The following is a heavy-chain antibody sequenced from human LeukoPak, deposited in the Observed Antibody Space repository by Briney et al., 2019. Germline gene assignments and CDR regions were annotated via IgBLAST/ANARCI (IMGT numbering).Heavy chain of an antibody. Sequence: SETLSLTCTVSGDFISSYYWTWIRQPPGKGLEWIGYVYNRGGTDYNPSLKSRVTISVNTSKNQFSLRLNSMTTADTAVYYCARSGAAWGGYPPHASDIWGQGTMVTVSS. CDR2: VYNRGGT. CDR1: GDFISSYY. V-gene: IGHV4-59*01. D-gene: IGHD3-3*01. CDR3: ARSGAAWGGYPPHASDI. J-gene: IGHJ3*02.